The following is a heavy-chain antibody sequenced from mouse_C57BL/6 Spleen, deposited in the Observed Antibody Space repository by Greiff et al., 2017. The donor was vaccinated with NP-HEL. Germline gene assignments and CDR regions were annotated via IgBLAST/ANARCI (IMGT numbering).Heavy chain of an antibody. CDR3: ARRRYYGSSYVDAMDY. CDR2: IYPGSGST. J-gene: IGHJ4*01. CDR1: GYTFTSYW. D-gene: IGHD1-1*01. Sequence: QVQLQQPGAELVKPGASVKMSCKASGYTFTSYWITWVKQRPGQGLEWIGDIYPGSGSTNYNEKFKSKATLTVDTSSSTAYMQLSSLTSEDSAVYYCARRRYYGSSYVDAMDYWGQGTSVTVSS. V-gene: IGHV1-55*01.